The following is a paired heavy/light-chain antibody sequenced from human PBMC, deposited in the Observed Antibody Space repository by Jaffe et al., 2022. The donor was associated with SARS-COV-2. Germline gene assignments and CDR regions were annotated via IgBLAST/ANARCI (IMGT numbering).Heavy chain of an antibody. CDR2: IWFDGSEQ. Sequence: QEQLVESGGGVVQPGRSLRLSCAASGFTFTDYAMHWVRQSPGKGLEWLAVIWFDGSEQFYAGSVQGRFTISRDNSKNTVYLQMNSLRAEDTAVYYCARGPRHCRGGSCSWYNFFDPWGQGTLVTVSS. CDR3: ARGPRHCRGGSCSWYNFFDP. D-gene: IGHD2-15*01. CDR1: GFTFTDYA. J-gene: IGHJ5*02. V-gene: IGHV3-33*01.
Light chain of an antibody. V-gene: IGLV3-9*01. Sequence: SYELTQPLSVSVALGQTAKITCGGNNIGGKDVHWYQQKPGQAPVLVIYRDTNRPSAIPGRFSGSNWGNMATLTISRAQAGDEADYYCQLWDSNTAVFGGGTKLTVL. CDR2: RDT. J-gene: IGLJ2*01. CDR3: QLWDSNTAV. CDR1: NIGGKD.